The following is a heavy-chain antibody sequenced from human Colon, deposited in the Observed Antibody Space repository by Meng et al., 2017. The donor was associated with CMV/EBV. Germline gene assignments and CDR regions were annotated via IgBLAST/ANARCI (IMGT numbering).Heavy chain of an antibody. CDR2: ISGSGGST. V-gene: IGHV3-23*01. J-gene: IGHJ4*02. Sequence: GESLKISCAASGFTFSSYAMSWVRQAPGKGLEWVSAISGSGGSTYYADSVKGRFTISRDNSKNTLYLQMNSLRAEDTAVYYCAKVAHRVVPYYFDYWGQGTLVTVSS. CDR1: GFTFSSYA. CDR3: AKVAHRVVPYYFDY. D-gene: IGHD2-2*01.